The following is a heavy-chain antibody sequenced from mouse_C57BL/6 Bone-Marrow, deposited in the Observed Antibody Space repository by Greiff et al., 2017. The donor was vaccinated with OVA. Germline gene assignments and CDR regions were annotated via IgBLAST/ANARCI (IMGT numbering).Heavy chain of an antibody. J-gene: IGHJ2*01. CDR3: TCYGNFDD. D-gene: IGHD2-1*01. CDR2: IDPENGDT. V-gene: IGHV14-4*01. CDR1: GFNITDDY. Sequence: EVKLQESGAELVRPGASVKLSCTASGFNITDDYMHWVKQRPEQGLEWIGGIDPENGDTEYASKFQGTATMTADTSSNTAYLQLSSLASEDTAVYYCTCYGNFDDWGQGTTLTVSS.